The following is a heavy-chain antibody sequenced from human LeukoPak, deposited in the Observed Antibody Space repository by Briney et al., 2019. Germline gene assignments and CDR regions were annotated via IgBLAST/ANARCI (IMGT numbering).Heavy chain of an antibody. CDR1: GGSISSYY. J-gene: IGHJ6*03. D-gene: IGHD3-3*01. CDR3: ASSYDFWSGPYMDV. CDR2: IYTSGST. V-gene: IGHV4-4*07. Sequence: PSETLSLTCTVSGGSISSYYWSWIRQPAGKGLEWIGRIYTSGSTNYNPSLKSRVTMSVDTSKNQFSLKLSSVTAADTAVYYCASSYDFWSGPYMDVWGKGTTVTVSS.